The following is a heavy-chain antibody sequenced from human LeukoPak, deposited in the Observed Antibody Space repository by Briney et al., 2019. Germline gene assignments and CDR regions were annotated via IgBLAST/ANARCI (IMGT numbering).Heavy chain of an antibody. J-gene: IGHJ5*02. V-gene: IGHV4-34*01. CDR2: INHSGST. Sequence: SETLSLTCAVYGGSFSGYYWSWIRQPPGKGLEWIGEINHSGSTNYNPSLKSRVTISVDTSKNQFALKLSSVTAADTAVYYCAREYSSGWYSGINWFDPWGQGTLVTVSS. D-gene: IGHD6-19*01. CDR3: AREYSSGWYSGINWFDP. CDR1: GGSFSGYY.